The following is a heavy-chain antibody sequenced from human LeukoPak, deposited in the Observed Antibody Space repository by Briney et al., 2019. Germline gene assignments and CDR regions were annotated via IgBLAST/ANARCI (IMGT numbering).Heavy chain of an antibody. V-gene: IGHV4-4*07. J-gene: IGHJ4*02. D-gene: IGHD6-19*01. Sequence: NPSETLSLTCTVSGGSISSYYWSWIRQPAGKGLEWIGRIYTSGSTNYNPSLKSRVTMSVDTSKNQFSLKLSSVTAADTAVYYCARGTLYRGWSYYLDFWGQGSQVTVSS. CDR3: ARGTLYRGWSYYLDF. CDR1: GGSISSYY. CDR2: IYTSGST.